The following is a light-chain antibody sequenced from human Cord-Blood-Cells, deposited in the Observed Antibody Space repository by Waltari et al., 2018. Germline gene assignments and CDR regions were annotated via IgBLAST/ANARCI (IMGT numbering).Light chain of an antibody. CDR2: DFS. V-gene: IGLV2-14*01. Sequence: QSALTQPASVSGSPGQSITISCTGTSSDVGGYNYVSWYQQHPAKAPKLMIYDFSKRPSGVSNRFSGSKSGNTASLTISGLQAEDEADYYCSSYTSSSTWVFGGGTKLTVL. J-gene: IGLJ3*02. CDR3: SSYTSSSTWV. CDR1: SSDVGGYNY.